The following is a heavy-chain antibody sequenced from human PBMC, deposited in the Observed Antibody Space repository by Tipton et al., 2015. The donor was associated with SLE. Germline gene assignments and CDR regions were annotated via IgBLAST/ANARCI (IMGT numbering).Heavy chain of an antibody. J-gene: IGHJ4*02. CDR1: GDSINSGSYY. V-gene: IGHV4-61*01. CDR3: ARLPDYFDH. CDR2: VSYSGST. Sequence: TLSLTCTVSGDSINSGSYYWGWVRQPPGKGLEWIGYVSYSGSTNYNPSLQSRVTISVDTSKNQFSLKLRSVTAADTAVYYCARLPDYFDHWGQGALVTVSS.